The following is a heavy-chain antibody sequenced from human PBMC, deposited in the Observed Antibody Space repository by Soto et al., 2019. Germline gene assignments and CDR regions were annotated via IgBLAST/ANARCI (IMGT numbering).Heavy chain of an antibody. Sequence: GGSLRHSCAASGFTFSSYGMHWVRQAPGKGLEWVAVIWYDGSNKYYADSVKGRFTISRDNSKNTLYLQMNSLRAEDTAVYYCARSYSSGWHAFDYWGQGTLVTVSS. D-gene: IGHD6-19*01. CDR2: IWYDGSNK. CDR3: ARSYSSGWHAFDY. J-gene: IGHJ4*02. CDR1: GFTFSSYG. V-gene: IGHV3-33*01.